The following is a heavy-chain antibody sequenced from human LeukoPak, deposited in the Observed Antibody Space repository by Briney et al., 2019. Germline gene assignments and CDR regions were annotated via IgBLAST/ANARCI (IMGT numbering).Heavy chain of an antibody. D-gene: IGHD3-10*01. V-gene: IGHV4-59*12. CDR2: IYYSGST. Sequence: PSETLSLTCTVSGGSISSYYWSWIRQPPGKGLEWIGYIYYSGSTNYNPSLKSRVTISVDTSKNQFSLKLSSVTAADTAVYYCARGSQSVGGSGSDFDYWGQGTLVTVSS. CDR3: ARGSQSVGGSGSDFDY. J-gene: IGHJ4*02. CDR1: GGSISSYY.